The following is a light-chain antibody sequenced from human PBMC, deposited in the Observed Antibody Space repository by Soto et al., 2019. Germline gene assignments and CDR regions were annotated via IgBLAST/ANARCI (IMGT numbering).Light chain of an antibody. CDR2: DAS. V-gene: IGKV3-20*01. CDR3: QQYERPPFA. Sequence: EIVLTQSPGTLSLSPGDRATLSCRASHRVSNSYLAWYQQKPGQAPRLLIYDASTRAAGVPDRVTGGGSGTDFTLTISALEPEDFALYFCQQYERPPFAFGQGTRLEI. J-gene: IGKJ2*01. CDR1: HRVSNSY.